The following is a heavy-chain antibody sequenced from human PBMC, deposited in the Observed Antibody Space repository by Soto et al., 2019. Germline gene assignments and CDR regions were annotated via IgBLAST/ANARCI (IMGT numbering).Heavy chain of an antibody. V-gene: IGHV1-69*01. J-gene: IGHJ6*02. CDR1: GGTFSSYA. Sequence: QVQLVQSGAEVKKPGSSVKVSCKASGGTFSSYAISWVRQAPGQGLEWMGGIIPIFGTANYAQKFQGRVTITADESTSTAYMELSSLRSEDTAVYYCAKDNGSWGGYYYYYGMDVWGQGTTVTVSS. D-gene: IGHD6-13*01. CDR2: IIPIFGTA. CDR3: AKDNGSWGGYYYYYGMDV.